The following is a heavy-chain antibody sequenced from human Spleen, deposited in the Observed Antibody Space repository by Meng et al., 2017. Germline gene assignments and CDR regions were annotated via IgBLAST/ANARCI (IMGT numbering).Heavy chain of an antibody. CDR1: GGSISSGSYY. CDR2: IYTSGST. J-gene: IGHJ4*02. V-gene: IGHV4-61*02. CDR3: ARGGHLNYDILTGYYNEPFDY. Sequence: SETLSLTCTVSGGSISSGSYYWSWIRQPAGKGLEWIGRIYTSGSTNYNPSLKSRVTISVDTSKNQFSLKLSSVTAADTAVYYCARGGHLNYDILTGYYNEPFDYWGQGTLVTVSS. D-gene: IGHD3-9*01.